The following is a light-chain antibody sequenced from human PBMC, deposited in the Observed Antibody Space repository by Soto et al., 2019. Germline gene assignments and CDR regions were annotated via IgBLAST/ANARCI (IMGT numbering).Light chain of an antibody. CDR1: QSVSSN. V-gene: IGKV3-15*01. J-gene: IGKJ1*01. Sequence: EIVMTQSPATLSVSPGERSTLSCRASQSVSSNLAWYQQKPGQAPRLLIYGASTRATGIPARFSGSGSGTEFTLTIRSLQSEDFAVYYCQQYNNWPPWTCGQGTKGDIK. CDR2: GAS. CDR3: QQYNNWPPWT.